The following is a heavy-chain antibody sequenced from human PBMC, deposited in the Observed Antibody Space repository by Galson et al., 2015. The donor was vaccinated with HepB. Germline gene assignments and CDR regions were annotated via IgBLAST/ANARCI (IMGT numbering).Heavy chain of an antibody. D-gene: IGHD3-16*01. CDR3: ANLQGGDY. V-gene: IGHV3-23*01. J-gene: IGHJ4*02. CDR2: ISGSGGST. CDR1: GFTFSSYN. Sequence: SLRLSCAASGFTFSSYNMNWVRQAPGKGLEWVSIISGSGGSTYYADSVKGRFTISRDNSKNTLYLQMNSLRAEDTALYYCANLQGGDYWGQGTLVTVSS.